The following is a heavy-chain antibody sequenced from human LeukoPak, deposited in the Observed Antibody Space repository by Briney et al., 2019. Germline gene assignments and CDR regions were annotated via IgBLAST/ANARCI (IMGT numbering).Heavy chain of an antibody. CDR1: GYTLTELS. Sequence: ASVKVSCKVSGYTLTELSMHWVRQAPGKGLEWMGGFDPEDGETIYAQKFQGRVTMTEDTSTDTAYMELSSLRSEDTAVYYCATARGRYSSSWYAGGWFDPWGQGTLVTLSS. CDR2: FDPEDGET. V-gene: IGHV1-24*01. J-gene: IGHJ5*02. D-gene: IGHD6-13*01. CDR3: ATARGRYSSSWYAGGWFDP.